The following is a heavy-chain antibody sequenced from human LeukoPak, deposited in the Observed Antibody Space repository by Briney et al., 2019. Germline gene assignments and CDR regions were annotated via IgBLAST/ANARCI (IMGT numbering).Heavy chain of an antibody. CDR1: GDSISSGDYY. CDR2: IYTSGST. V-gene: IGHV4-61*02. CDR3: ARDRYYYGSGSYTFDY. Sequence: PSETLSLTCTVSGDSISSGDYYWSWIRQPAGKGLEWIGRIYTSGSTNYNPSLKSRVTMSVDTSKNQFSLKLSSVTAADTAVYYCARDRYYYGSGSYTFDYWGQGTLVTVSS. J-gene: IGHJ4*02. D-gene: IGHD3-10*01.